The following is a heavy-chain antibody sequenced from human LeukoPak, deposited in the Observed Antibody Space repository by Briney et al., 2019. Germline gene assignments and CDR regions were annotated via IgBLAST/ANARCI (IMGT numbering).Heavy chain of an antibody. V-gene: IGHV6-1*01. CDR3: ARTRDLGPDY. D-gene: IGHD1-26*01. CDR1: GDSVSSNSAA. Sequence: SQTLSLTRVISGDSVSSNSAAWNWIRQSPSRGLEWLGRTYYRSKWYSHYAVSMKSRITVNPDTSKNQFSLQLNSVTPEDTAVYYCARTRDLGPDYWGQGTLVTVSS. J-gene: IGHJ4*02. CDR2: TYYRSKWYS.